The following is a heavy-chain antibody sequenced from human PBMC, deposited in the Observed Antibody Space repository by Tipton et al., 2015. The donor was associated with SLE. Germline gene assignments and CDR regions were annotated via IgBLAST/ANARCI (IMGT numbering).Heavy chain of an antibody. Sequence: TLSLTCSVSGGSISTYYWSWIRQPPGKGLEWIGYIYYTGSSSYNPSLKSRVTMSIDTSKNQFSLKLSSVTAADTAVYYCARRGYPPVSWGQGTLVTVSS. CDR1: GGSISTYY. V-gene: IGHV4-59*12. CDR3: ARRGYPPVS. CDR2: IYYTGSS. D-gene: IGHD6-13*01. J-gene: IGHJ5*02.